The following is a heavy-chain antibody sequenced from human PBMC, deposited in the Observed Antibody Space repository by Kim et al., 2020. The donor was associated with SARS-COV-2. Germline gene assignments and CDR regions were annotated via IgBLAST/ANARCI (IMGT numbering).Heavy chain of an antibody. CDR2: IHYSGST. J-gene: IGHJ5*01. Sequence: SETLSLTCGVSRGSVSSGLSYWSWIRQPPGKGLEWIGYIHYSGSTNYNPALKSRVTISVDTSRNQFSLKLRSLTAADTAVYHCARDRFGSYDDSSGYYRGFDSWGQGTLVNVSS. V-gene: IGHV4-61*01. CDR1: RGSVSSGLSY. CDR3: ARDRFGSYDDSSGYYRGFDS. D-gene: IGHD3-22*01.